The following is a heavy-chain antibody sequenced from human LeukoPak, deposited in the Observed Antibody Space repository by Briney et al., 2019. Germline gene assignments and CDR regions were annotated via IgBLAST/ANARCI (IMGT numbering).Heavy chain of an antibody. CDR1: GGSISSSSYY. CDR2: IYYSGST. D-gene: IGHD3-10*01. Sequence: SETLSLTCTVSGGSISSSSYYWGWIRQPPGKGLEWIGSIYYSGSTYYNPSLKSRVTISVDTSKNQFSLKLSSVTAADTAVYYCASGAYTYYYMDVWGKGATVTISS. J-gene: IGHJ6*03. CDR3: ASGAYTYYYMDV. V-gene: IGHV4-39*01.